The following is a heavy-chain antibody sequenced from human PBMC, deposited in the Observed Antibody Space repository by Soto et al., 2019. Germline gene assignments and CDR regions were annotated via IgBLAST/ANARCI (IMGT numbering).Heavy chain of an antibody. CDR1: GGSISSSSYY. Sequence: SETLSLTCTVSGGSISSSSYYWGWIRQPPGKGLEWIGSIYYSGSTYYNPSLKSRVTISVDTSKNQFSLKLSSVTAADTAVYYCARQWVYEALSRWFDPWGQGTLVTVSS. CDR3: ARQWVYEALSRWFDP. V-gene: IGHV4-39*01. D-gene: IGHD5-12*01. CDR2: IYYSGST. J-gene: IGHJ5*02.